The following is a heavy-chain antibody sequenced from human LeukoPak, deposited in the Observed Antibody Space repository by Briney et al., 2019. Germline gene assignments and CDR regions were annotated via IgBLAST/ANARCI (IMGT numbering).Heavy chain of an antibody. CDR2: FSSSSSTI. V-gene: IGHV3-48*01. CDR1: GFTFSSYS. J-gene: IGHJ4*02. D-gene: IGHD4/OR15-4a*01. CDR3: ARDQPGTGLTTESVDY. Sequence: GGSLRLSCAASGFTFSSYSMNWVRQAPGKGLEWVSYFSSSSSTIYYADSVKGRFTISRENAKNSLYLQMNSLRTEDTAVYYCARDQPGTGLTTESVDYWGQGTLVTVSS.